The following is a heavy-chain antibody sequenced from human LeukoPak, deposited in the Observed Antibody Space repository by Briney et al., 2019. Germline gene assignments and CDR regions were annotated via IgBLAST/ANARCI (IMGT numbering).Heavy chain of an antibody. CDR3: ARGYGYSSGCPDY. CDR2: IWYDGSNK. V-gene: IGHV3-33*01. J-gene: IGHJ4*02. CDR1: GFTFSSYG. D-gene: IGHD6-19*01. Sequence: GRSLRLSCAASGFTFSSYGIHWVRQAPGKGLEWVAVIWYDGSNKYYADSVKGRFTISRDNSKNTLYLQMNSLRAEDTAVYYCARGYGYSSGCPDYWGQGTLVTVSS.